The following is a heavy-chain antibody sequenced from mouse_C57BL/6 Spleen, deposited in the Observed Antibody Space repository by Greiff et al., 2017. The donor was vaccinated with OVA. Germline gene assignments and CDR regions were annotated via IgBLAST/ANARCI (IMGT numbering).Heavy chain of an antibody. CDR1: GFTFSSYT. D-gene: IGHD1-1*01. CDR3: ARQPLYGSSEGYYFDY. CDR2: ISGGGGNT. Sequence: EVKVVESGGGLVKPGGSLKLSCAASGFTFSSYTMSWVRQTPEKRLEWVATISGGGGNTYYPDSVKGRFTISRDNAKNTLYLQMSSLRSEDTALYYCARQPLYGSSEGYYFDYWGQGTTLTVSS. V-gene: IGHV5-9*01. J-gene: IGHJ2*01.